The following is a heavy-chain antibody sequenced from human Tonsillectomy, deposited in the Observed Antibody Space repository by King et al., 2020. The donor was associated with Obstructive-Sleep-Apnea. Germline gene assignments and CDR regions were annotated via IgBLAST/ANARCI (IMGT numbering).Heavy chain of an antibody. Sequence: VQLVQSGGGLVQPGGSLRLSCAASGFSVSSNYVSWVRQAPGKGLEWVSIIDSGGSTYYADSVKDRFIISRDNSKNTVYLQMNSLRAEDTAVYYCARTMIADSRGIYFDQWGQGTLVTVSS. D-gene: IGHD3-22*01. CDR3: ARTMIADSRGIYFDQ. CDR1: GFSVSSNY. J-gene: IGHJ4*02. CDR2: IDSGGST. V-gene: IGHV3-66*01.